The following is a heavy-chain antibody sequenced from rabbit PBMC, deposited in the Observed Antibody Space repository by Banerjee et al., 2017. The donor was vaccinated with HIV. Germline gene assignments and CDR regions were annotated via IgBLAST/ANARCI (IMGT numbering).Heavy chain of an antibody. V-gene: IGHV1S45*01. CDR3: ARFSGSTGYAFNL. D-gene: IGHD1-1*01. J-gene: IGHJ4*01. Sequence: QEQLEESGGDLVKPGGSLTLTCKASGLDFSSSFWICWVRQAPGKGLEWIACINTSSGNTVYATWAKGRFTISRTSSTTVTLQMTSLTAADTATYFCARFSGSTGYAFNLWGPGTLVTVS. CDR1: GLDFSSSFW. CDR2: INTSSGNT.